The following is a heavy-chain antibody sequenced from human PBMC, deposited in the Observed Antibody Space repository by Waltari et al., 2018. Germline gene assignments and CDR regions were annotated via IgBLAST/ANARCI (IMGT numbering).Heavy chain of an antibody. CDR2: IRSKAYGGTT. CDR1: GFTFGDYA. V-gene: IGHV3-49*04. Sequence: EVQLVESGGGLVQPGRSLRLSCTASGFTFGDYAMSWVRQAPGKGLEWVGFIRSKAYGGTTEYDASVKGRFTISRDDSKSIAYLQMNSLKTEDTAVYYYTRVAEHYDILTGDNTIDYWGQGTLVTVSS. D-gene: IGHD3-9*01. CDR3: TRVAEHYDILTGDNTIDY. J-gene: IGHJ4*02.